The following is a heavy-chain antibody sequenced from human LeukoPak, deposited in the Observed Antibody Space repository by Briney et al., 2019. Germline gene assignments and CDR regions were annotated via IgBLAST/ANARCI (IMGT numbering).Heavy chain of an antibody. CDR2: IWYDGSNK. Sequence: GGSLRLSCAASGFTFSSCAMSWVRQAPGKGLEWVTLIWYDGSNKYYADSVKGRFTISRDNSMNTLYLQMNSLRAEDTAVYYCARDGVLFGESVYYFDYWGQGALVTVSS. CDR3: ARDGVLFGESVYYFDY. V-gene: IGHV3-30*02. CDR1: GFTFSSCA. J-gene: IGHJ4*02. D-gene: IGHD3-10*02.